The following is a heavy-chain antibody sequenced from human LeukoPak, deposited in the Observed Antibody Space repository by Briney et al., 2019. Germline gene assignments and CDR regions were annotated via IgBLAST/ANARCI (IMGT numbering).Heavy chain of an antibody. Sequence: SGGSLRLSCAASGFTFSSYGMHWVRQAPGKGLEWVSTIRGSDGGTYYADSVKGRFTISRDNSKNTLYLQMSSLRAGDTALYYCARATKKDSSSSYFDYWGQGSLVTVSS. CDR1: GFTFSSYG. CDR2: IRGSDGGT. CDR3: ARATKKDSSSSYFDY. D-gene: IGHD6-13*01. J-gene: IGHJ4*02. V-gene: IGHV3-23*01.